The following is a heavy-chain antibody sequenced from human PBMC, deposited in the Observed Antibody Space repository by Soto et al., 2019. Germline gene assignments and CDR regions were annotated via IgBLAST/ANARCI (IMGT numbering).Heavy chain of an antibody. CDR1: GGSISRSTYY. CDR3: ARQVPAAIRLGWFDP. J-gene: IGHJ5*02. CDR2: IYYSGST. D-gene: IGHD2-2*02. V-gene: IGHV4-39*01. Sequence: PSETLSLTCTVSGGSISRSTYYWGWIRQPPGKGLEWIGSIYYSGSTYYRPSLKSRVTIFVDTSKNQFSLKLSSVTAADTAVYYCARQVPAAIRLGWFDPWGQGTLVTVSS.